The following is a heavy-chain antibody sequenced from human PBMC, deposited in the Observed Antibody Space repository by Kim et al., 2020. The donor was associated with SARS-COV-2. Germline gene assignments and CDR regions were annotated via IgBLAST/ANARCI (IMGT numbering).Heavy chain of an antibody. V-gene: IGHV3-30*04. CDR3: ARARYYYGSGLDY. Sequence: GGSLRLSCAASGFTFSSYAMHWVRQAPGKGLEWVAVISYDGSNKYYADSVKGRFTISRDNSKNTLYLQMNSLRAEDTAVYYCARARYYYGSGLDYWGQGTLVTVSS. D-gene: IGHD3-10*01. CDR2: ISYDGSNK. J-gene: IGHJ4*02. CDR1: GFTFSSYA.